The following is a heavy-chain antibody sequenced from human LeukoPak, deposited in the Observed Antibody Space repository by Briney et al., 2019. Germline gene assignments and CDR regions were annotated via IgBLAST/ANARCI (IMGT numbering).Heavy chain of an antibody. V-gene: IGHV3-30*18. D-gene: IGHD4-17*01. CDR3: AKVGDYGDYALDY. Sequence: GGSLRLSCAASGFTFSSYGMHWVRQAPGKGLGWVAVISYDGSYKYYADSVKGRFTISRDNSKNTLYLQMNSLRAEDTAVYYCAKVGDYGDYALDYWGQGTLVTVSS. CDR2: ISYDGSYK. CDR1: GFTFSSYG. J-gene: IGHJ4*02.